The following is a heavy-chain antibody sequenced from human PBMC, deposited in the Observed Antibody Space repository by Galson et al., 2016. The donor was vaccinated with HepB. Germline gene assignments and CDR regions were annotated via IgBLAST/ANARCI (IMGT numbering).Heavy chain of an antibody. D-gene: IGHD1-1*01. CDR2: DSMDGRRK. J-gene: IGHJ4*02. CDR3: ARAYQYTPDY. Sequence: SLRLSCAGSGFLFRSYGMHWVRQAPGKGLEWVAADSMDGRRKFYSDSVKGRFTISRDNSNNMLFLQMSSLTEDDTAVYYCARAYQYTPDYWGQGTLVTVSS. V-gene: IGHV3-30*03. CDR1: GFLFRSYG.